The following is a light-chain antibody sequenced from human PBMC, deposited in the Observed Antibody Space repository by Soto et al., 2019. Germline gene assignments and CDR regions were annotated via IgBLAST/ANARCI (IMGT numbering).Light chain of an antibody. V-gene: IGKV1-5*01. CDR3: QQSLSKFLYT. CDR1: QSVSAW. CDR2: DVS. Sequence: MTQYACIFSASVPYRFPITSLISQSVSAWLAWYQVKPGKAPKFLMYDVSSLESGVPSRFSGSGSGTDFTLTISSLQPEDFATYYCQQSLSKFLYTFGQGSKVDIK. J-gene: IGKJ2*01.